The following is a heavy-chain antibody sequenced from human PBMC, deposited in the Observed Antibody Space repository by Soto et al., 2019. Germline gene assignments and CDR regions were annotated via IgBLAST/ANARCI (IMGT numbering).Heavy chain of an antibody. CDR2: INPNSGGT. J-gene: IGHJ6*02. V-gene: IGHV1-2*04. D-gene: IGHD4-17*01. CDR1: GYTFTGYY. Sequence: VASVKVSCKASGYTFTGYYMHWVRQAPGQGLEWMGWINPNSGGTNYAQKFQGWVTMTRDTSISTAYMELSRLRSDDTAVYYCARATTVKGYYYYYGMDVWGQGTTVTVSS. CDR3: ARATTVKGYYYYYGMDV.